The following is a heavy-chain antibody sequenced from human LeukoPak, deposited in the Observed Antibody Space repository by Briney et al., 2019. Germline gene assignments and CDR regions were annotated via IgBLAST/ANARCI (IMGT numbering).Heavy chain of an antibody. J-gene: IGHJ4*02. CDR3: ATEEQLVGALSF. Sequence: ASVKVSCKASGYTFTSYDINWVRQATGQGLEWMGWMNPNSGNTGYAQKFQGRVTMTRNTSISTAYMELSSLRSEDTAVYYCATEEQLVGALSFWGQGTLVTVSS. CDR2: MNPNSGNT. V-gene: IGHV1-8*01. CDR1: GYTFTSYD. D-gene: IGHD1-26*01.